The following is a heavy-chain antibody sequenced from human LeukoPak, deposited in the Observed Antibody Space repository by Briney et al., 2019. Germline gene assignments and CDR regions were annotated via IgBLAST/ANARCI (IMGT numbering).Heavy chain of an antibody. CDR1: GYTFTSYG. CDR3: ARAGYCSGGSCYTLNYYYYMDV. J-gene: IGHJ6*03. D-gene: IGHD2-15*01. CDR2: INPNSGGT. V-gene: IGHV1-2*02. Sequence: ASVKVSCKASGYTFTSYGISWVRQAPGQGLEWMGWINPNSGGTNYAQKFQGRVTMTRDTSISTAYMELSRLRSDDTAVYYCARAGYCSGGSCYTLNYYYYMDVWGKGTTVTVSS.